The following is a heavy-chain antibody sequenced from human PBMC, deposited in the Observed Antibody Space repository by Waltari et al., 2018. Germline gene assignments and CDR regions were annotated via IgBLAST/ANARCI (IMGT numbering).Heavy chain of an antibody. D-gene: IGHD3-3*01. Sequence: QVQLQQWGAGLLKPSETLSLPCAVYGGSFSGYYWSWIRPPPGKVLEWIGEINHSGSTNYNPSLKSRVTISVDTSKNQFSLKLSSVTAADTAVYYCTIFGVAFDYWGQGTLVTVSS. CDR1: GGSFSGYY. J-gene: IGHJ4*02. V-gene: IGHV4-34*01. CDR3: TIFGVAFDY. CDR2: INHSGST.